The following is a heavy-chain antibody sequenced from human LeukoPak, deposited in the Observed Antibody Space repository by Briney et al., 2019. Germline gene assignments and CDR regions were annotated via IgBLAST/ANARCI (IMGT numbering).Heavy chain of an antibody. J-gene: IGHJ5*02. CDR2: IYSGGST. Sequence: GGSLRLSCAASGFTVSSNYMSWVRQAPGKGLEWVSVIYSGGSTYYADSVKGRFTISSDNSKNTLYLQMNSLRAEDTAVYYCARSSSGWYVGWFDPWGQGTLVTVSS. CDR1: GFTVSSNY. D-gene: IGHD6-19*01. V-gene: IGHV3-53*01. CDR3: ARSSSGWYVGWFDP.